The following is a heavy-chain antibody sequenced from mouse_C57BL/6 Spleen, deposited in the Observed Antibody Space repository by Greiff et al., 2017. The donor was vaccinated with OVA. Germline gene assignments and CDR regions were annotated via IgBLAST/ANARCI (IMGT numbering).Heavy chain of an antibody. V-gene: IGHV7-1*01. D-gene: IGHD4-1*01. CDR1: GFTFSDFY. Sequence: EVQVVESGGGLVQSGRSLRLSCATSGFTFSDFYMEWVRQAPGKGLEWIAASRNKANDYTTEYSASVKGRFIVSRDTSQSILYLQMNALRAEDTAIYYCARDNWDYAMDYWGQGTSVTVSS. J-gene: IGHJ4*01. CDR2: SRNKANDYTT. CDR3: ARDNWDYAMDY.